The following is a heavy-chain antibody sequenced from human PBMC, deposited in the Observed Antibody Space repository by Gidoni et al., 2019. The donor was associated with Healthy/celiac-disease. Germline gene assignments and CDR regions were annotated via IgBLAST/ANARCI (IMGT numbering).Heavy chain of an antibody. CDR1: GGTFSSYA. CDR2: IIPIFGTA. V-gene: IGHV1-69*01. D-gene: IGHD2-2*01. CDR3: ASRPPPPAAKNYYYYGMDV. Sequence: QVQLVQSGAEVKKPGSSAKVSCKASGGTFSSYAISWVRQAPGQGLEWMGGIIPIFGTANYAQKCQGRVTITADESTSTAYMELSSLRSEDTAVYYCASRPPPPAAKNYYYYGMDVWGQGTTVTVSS. J-gene: IGHJ6*02.